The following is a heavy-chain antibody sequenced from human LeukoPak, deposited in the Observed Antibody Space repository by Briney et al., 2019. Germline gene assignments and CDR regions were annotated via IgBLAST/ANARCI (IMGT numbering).Heavy chain of an antibody. Sequence: ASVKVSCTASGYTFTNYGISWVRQAPGQGLEWMGWISAYNGDTNYAQMLQGRVTLTTDASTNTAYMELRSLRSDDTAVYYCARDLPDLTYSYDSSGLDYWGQGTLVTVST. CDR1: GYTFTNYG. CDR2: ISAYNGDT. J-gene: IGHJ4*02. CDR3: ARDLPDLTYSYDSSGLDY. V-gene: IGHV1-18*01. D-gene: IGHD3-22*01.